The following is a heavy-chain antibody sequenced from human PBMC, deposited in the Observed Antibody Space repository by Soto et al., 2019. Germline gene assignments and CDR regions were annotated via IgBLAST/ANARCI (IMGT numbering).Heavy chain of an antibody. V-gene: IGHV3-30-3*01. CDR1: GFTFSSYA. CDR2: ISYDGSNK. Sequence: PVGSLRLSCAASGFTFSSYAMHWVRQAPGKGLEWVAVISYDGSNKYYADSVEGRFTISRDNSKNTLYLQMNSLRAEDTAVYYCARSMPLDYWGQGTLVTVSS. D-gene: IGHD2-2*01. CDR3: ARSMPLDY. J-gene: IGHJ4*02.